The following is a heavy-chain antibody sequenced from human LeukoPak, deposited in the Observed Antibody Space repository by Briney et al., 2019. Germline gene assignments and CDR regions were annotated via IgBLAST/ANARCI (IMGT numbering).Heavy chain of an antibody. D-gene: IGHD6-13*01. Sequence: NPSETLSLTCAVYGGSFSGYYWSWIRQPPGKGLEWIGKINHSGSTNYSPSLKSRVTISVDTSKNQFSLKLNSVTAADTAVYYCARVYSSLRRYYYMDVWGKGTTVTVSS. J-gene: IGHJ6*03. CDR3: ARVYSSLRRYYYMDV. CDR1: GGSFSGYY. V-gene: IGHV4-34*01. CDR2: INHSGST.